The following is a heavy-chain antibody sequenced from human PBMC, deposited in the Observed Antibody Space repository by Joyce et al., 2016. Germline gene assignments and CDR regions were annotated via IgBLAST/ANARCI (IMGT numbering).Heavy chain of an antibody. CDR1: GYSISSGHY. CDR3: ARIAGFGPYYFDH. V-gene: IGHV4-38-2*02. D-gene: IGHD2-15*01. Sequence: QVRLQESGPGLVKPSETLSLFCNVSGYSISSGHYWGWIRQPPGKGLEWIGNFYHGGSTSYKPSLKSRVTIAADTSNNQFSLRRNSVTAADTAVYYCARIAGFGPYYFDHWGRGILLTVSS. CDR2: FYHGGST. J-gene: IGHJ4*02.